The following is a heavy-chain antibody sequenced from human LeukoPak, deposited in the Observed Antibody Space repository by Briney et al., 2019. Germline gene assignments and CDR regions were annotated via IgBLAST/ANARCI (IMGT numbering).Heavy chain of an antibody. CDR1: GFTFSSYS. CDR3: ARDLRGGDYGYYYGMDV. J-gene: IGHJ6*02. V-gene: IGHV3-21*01. CDR2: ISSSSYI. D-gene: IGHD4-17*01. Sequence: GGSLRLSCAASGFTFSSYSMNWVRQAPGKGLEWVSSISSSSYIYYADSVKGRFTISRDNAKNSLYLQMNSLRAEDTAVYYCARDLRGGDYGYYYGMDVWGQGTTVTVSS.